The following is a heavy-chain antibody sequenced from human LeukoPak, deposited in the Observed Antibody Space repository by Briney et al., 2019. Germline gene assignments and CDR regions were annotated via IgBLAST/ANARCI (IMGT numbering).Heavy chain of an antibody. CDR2: ISYDGSNK. J-gene: IGHJ4*02. Sequence: GGSLRLSCAAYGFTFSSYAMHWVRQAPGKGLEWVAVISYDGSNKYYADSVKGRCTISRDTSKNTLYLQMNSLRAEDTAVYYCARERGYYGSGRYGADFDYWGQGTLVTVYS. CDR1: GFTFSSYA. CDR3: ARERGYYGSGRYGADFDY. D-gene: IGHD3-10*01. V-gene: IGHV3-30*04.